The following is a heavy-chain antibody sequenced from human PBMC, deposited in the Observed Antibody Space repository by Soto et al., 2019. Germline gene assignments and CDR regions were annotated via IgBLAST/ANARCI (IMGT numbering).Heavy chain of an antibody. CDR3: ARACSGGSCYGKGHKYYFDY. V-gene: IGHV1-69*05. CDR1: GGTFSSYA. CDR2: INPINGTA. D-gene: IGHD2-15*01. J-gene: IGHJ4*02. Sequence: GASVKVSCKASGGTFSSYAISWVRQAPGQRLEWMGGINPINGTAKYSQKFQGRVTITRDTSTSTAYMELSSLRSEDTAVYYCARACSGGSCYGKGHKYYFDYWGQGTLVTVSS.